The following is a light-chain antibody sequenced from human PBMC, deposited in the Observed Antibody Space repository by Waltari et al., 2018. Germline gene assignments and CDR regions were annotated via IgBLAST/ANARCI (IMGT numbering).Light chain of an antibody. Sequence: VLTQSPGTLSLSPGERATLACRASRSVIKYLAWYKQTPGRAPRLLIYHASTRATGIPERFSGSGSGTDFSLTISRLEPDDFAVYYCQKYDSLPATFGQGTRVEIK. V-gene: IGKV3-20*01. CDR1: RSVIKY. CDR3: QKYDSLPAT. J-gene: IGKJ1*01. CDR2: HAS.